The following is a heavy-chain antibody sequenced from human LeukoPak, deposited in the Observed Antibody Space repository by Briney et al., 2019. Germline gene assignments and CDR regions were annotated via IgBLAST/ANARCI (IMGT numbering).Heavy chain of an antibody. Sequence: PGGSLRLSCTVSGFTLGDYVMSWVRQAPGKGLEWVGFIRSKLYGGTTEYAASVRGRFTISRDESKSIAYLQMNSLKTEDTAMYYCTRDPARYCSSTSCYHNWGQGTLVTVSS. CDR2: IRSKLYGGTT. CDR1: GFTLGDYV. V-gene: IGHV3-49*04. CDR3: TRDPARYCSSTSCYHN. D-gene: IGHD2-2*01. J-gene: IGHJ4*02.